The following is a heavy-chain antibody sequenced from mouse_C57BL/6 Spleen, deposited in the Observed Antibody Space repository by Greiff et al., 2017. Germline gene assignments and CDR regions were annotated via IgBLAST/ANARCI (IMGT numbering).Heavy chain of an antibody. CDR2: ISSGSSTI. CDR1: GFTFSDYG. Sequence: VQLQESGGGLVKPGGSLKLSCAASGFTFSDYGMHWVRQAPEKGLEWVAYISSGSSTIYYADTVKGRFTISRDNAKNTLFLQMTSLRSEDTAMYYCARPTGALYYFDYWGQGTTLTVSS. V-gene: IGHV5-17*01. D-gene: IGHD4-1*02. CDR3: ARPTGALYYFDY. J-gene: IGHJ2*01.